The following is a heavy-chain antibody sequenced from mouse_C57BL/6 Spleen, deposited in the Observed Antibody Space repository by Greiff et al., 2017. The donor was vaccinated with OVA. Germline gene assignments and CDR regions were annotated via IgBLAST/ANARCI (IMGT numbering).Heavy chain of an antibody. Sequence: VQLQQSGPELVKPGASVKISCKASGFSFTGYYMNWVKQSPEKSLEWIGEINTSTGGTTYNQKFKAQATLTVDNSSSTAYMQLTSLTSEDSAVYYCANFYYEYYGYWYYYVWGTGPTVTFSA. CDR1: GFSFTGYY. CDR2: INTSTGGT. CDR3: ANFYYEYYGYWYYYV. D-gene: IGHD2-4*01. V-gene: IGHV1-42*01. J-gene: IGHJ1*03.